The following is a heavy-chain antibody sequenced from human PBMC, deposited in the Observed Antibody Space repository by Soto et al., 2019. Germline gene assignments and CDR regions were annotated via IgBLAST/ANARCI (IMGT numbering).Heavy chain of an antibody. V-gene: IGHV4-4*07. CDR1: GGSIRGYY. Sequence: PSETLSLTCTVSGGSIRGYYWSWIRQPAGKGLEWIGRIYTSGSTNYNPSLKSRVTMSVDTSKNQFSLKLSSVTAADTAVYYCARDGVEGMATSYYYYYGMDVWGQGTTVTV. J-gene: IGHJ6*02. CDR2: IYTSGST. CDR3: ARDGVEGMATSYYYYYGMDV. D-gene: IGHD5-12*01.